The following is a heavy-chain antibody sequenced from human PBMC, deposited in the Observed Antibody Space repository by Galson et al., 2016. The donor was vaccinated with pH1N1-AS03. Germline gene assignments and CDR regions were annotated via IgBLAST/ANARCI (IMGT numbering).Heavy chain of an antibody. Sequence: LVKVSCKASGYIFTGFYVHWVRQAPGQGLEWMGWINPNNGVTNYAQKFQAWVTMTGDTSISTAYMELYGLKSDDTAMYYCARDPRGPCTSATCPTTYYFGMDVWGQGTTVIVSS. J-gene: IGHJ6*02. CDR1: GYIFTGFY. D-gene: IGHD2-2*01. CDR3: ARDPRGPCTSATCPTTYYFGMDV. CDR2: INPNNGVT. V-gene: IGHV1-2*04.